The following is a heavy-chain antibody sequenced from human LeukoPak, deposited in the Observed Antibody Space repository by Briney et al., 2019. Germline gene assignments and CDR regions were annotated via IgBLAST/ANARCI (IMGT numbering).Heavy chain of an antibody. V-gene: IGHV3-7*01. D-gene: IGHD7-27*01. Sequence: GGSLRLSCVASGFSISDSWMSWVRQAPGKGLEWVADIDKDGSVRDYVDSVKGQFTISRDNAKNSLYLQMDSLRAEDTAVYYCATYTNWVAGDVWGQGTTVSVSS. J-gene: IGHJ6*02. CDR1: GFSISDSW. CDR3: ATYTNWVAGDV. CDR2: IDKDGSVR.